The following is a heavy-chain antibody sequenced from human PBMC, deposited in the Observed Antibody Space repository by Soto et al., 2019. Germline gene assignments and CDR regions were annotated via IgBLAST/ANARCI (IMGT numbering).Heavy chain of an antibody. CDR3: ARVLSSWPNCDY. CDR1: GFTFRSYA. J-gene: IGHJ4*02. D-gene: IGHD6-13*01. CDR2: ISGGGGST. V-gene: IGHV3-23*01. Sequence: EVQLLESGGGLVQPGGSLRLSCVASGFTFRSYAMTWVRQAPGKGLEWVSGISGGGGSTYYTDSVKGRFTISRDNSKNTVYLLIHSLRGEDTAVYYCARVLSSWPNCDYWGQGTLVTVSA.